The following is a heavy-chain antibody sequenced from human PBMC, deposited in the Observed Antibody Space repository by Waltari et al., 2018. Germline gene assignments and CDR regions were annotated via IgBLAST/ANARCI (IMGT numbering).Heavy chain of an antibody. J-gene: IGHJ3*02. V-gene: IGHV4-34*01. Sequence: QVQLQQWGAGLLKPSETLSLTCAVYGGSFSGYYWSWIRQPPGKGLEWIGEINHSGTTNANPPLKGRVSISVDTSKNQFSLKLSSVTAADTAVYYCARALIAAAGDDAFDIWGQGTMVTVSS. CDR1: GGSFSGYY. CDR2: INHSGTT. CDR3: ARALIAAAGDDAFDI. D-gene: IGHD6-13*01.